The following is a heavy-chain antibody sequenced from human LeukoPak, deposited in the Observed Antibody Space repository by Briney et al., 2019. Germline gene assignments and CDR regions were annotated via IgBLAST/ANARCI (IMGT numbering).Heavy chain of an antibody. CDR2: IYSGGNT. D-gene: IGHD5-24*01. CDR1: GFTVSSNY. Sequence: QPGGSLRLSCAASGFTVSSNYMSWVRQAPGKWLEWVSVIYSGGNTYYADSVKGRFTISRDNSKNTLYLQMNSLRAEDTAVYYCARDGGDGYNFPFDYWGQGTLVTVSS. J-gene: IGHJ4*02. CDR3: ARDGGDGYNFPFDY. V-gene: IGHV3-66*01.